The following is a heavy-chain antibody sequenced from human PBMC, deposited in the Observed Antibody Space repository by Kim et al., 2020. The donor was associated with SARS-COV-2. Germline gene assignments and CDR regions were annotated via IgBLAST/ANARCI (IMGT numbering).Heavy chain of an antibody. CDR2: IYHSGST. V-gene: IGHV4-38-2*02. D-gene: IGHD3-22*01. Sequence: SETLSLTCTVSGYSISSGYYWGWIRQPPGKGLEWIGSIYHSGSTYYNPSLKSRVTISVDTSKNQFSLKLSSVTAADTAVYYCARRLRYYYDSSGYYYDAFDIRGQGTMVTVSS. CDR3: ARRLRYYYDSSGYYYDAFDI. J-gene: IGHJ3*02. CDR1: GYSISSGYY.